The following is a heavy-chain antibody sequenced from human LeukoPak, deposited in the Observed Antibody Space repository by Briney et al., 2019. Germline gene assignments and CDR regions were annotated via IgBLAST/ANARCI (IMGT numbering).Heavy chain of an antibody. D-gene: IGHD3-3*01. CDR2: SYNSGTT. CDR3: ARHGGSGSFDY. CDR1: GGSFGSYF. V-gene: IGHV4-59*08. J-gene: IGHJ4*02. Sequence: PSETLSLTCTVSGGSFGSYFWSWIRQPPGKGLEWIGYSYNSGTTTPHPSLKSRVTISVDPSKNQFSLRLTSVTAADTAVYYCARHGGSGSFDYWGQGTLVTVSS.